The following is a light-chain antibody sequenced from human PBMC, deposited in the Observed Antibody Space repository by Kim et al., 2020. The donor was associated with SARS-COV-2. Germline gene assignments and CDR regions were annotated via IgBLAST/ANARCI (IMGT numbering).Light chain of an antibody. CDR3: QRYNSAPWT. J-gene: IGKJ1*01. V-gene: IGKV1-27*01. Sequence: VSVGVAVTITGRSSQCISNSLAWYQQKPVKIPNLLIFAASVLQSGVPSRFSGSGSGTDFTLIISSLQPEDVATYYCQRYNSAPWTFGQGTKVDIK. CDR1: QCISNS. CDR2: AAS.